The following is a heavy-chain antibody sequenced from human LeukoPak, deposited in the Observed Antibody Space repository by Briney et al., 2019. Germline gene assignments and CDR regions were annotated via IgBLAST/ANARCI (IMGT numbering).Heavy chain of an antibody. CDR1: GYTFTSYG. Sequence: ASVKVSCKASGYTFTSYGISWVRQAPGQGLEWMGGFDPEDGETIYAQKFQGRVTMTEDTSTDTAYMELSSLRSEDTAVYYCATVPLEWNGLRRYYYGSGSRGALDYWGQGTLVTVSS. V-gene: IGHV1-24*01. CDR2: FDPEDGET. CDR3: ATVPLEWNGLRRYYYGSGSRGALDY. D-gene: IGHD3-10*01. J-gene: IGHJ4*02.